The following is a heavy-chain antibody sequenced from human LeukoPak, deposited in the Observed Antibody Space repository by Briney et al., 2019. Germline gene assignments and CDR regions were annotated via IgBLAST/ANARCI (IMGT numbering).Heavy chain of an antibody. CDR3: AKEGNSGQYAFDI. J-gene: IGHJ3*02. D-gene: IGHD1-26*01. CDR2: ISWNSGSI. Sequence: PGRSLRLSCAASGFTFDDYAMYWVRQAPGKGLEWVSGISWNSGSIGYADSVRGRFTISRDNAKNSLYLQMNSLRAEDMALYYCAKEGNSGQYAFDIWGQGTMVTVSS. CDR1: GFTFDDYA. V-gene: IGHV3-9*03.